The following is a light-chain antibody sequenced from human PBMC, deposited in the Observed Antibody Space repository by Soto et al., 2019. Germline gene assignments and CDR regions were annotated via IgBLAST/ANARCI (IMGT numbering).Light chain of an antibody. V-gene: IGKV1-5*03. CDR3: HQRTSGIT. CDR1: QSTSSY. J-gene: IGKJ5*01. CDR2: QAS. Sequence: DIQMTQSPSTLCAFVGDRVTITCRASQSTSSYLAWYQQKPGKAPKLLIYQASSLENGVPSRFSGSESGTDFTLTISSLEPEDFAVYYCHQRTSGITFGQGTRLEVK.